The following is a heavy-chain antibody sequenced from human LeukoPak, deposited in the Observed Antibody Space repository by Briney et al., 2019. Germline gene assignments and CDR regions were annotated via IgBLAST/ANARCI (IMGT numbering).Heavy chain of an antibody. V-gene: IGHV3-23*01. J-gene: IGHJ4*02. D-gene: IGHD3-16*02. CDR2: ISGSGGST. CDR3: AKDQFGMITFEGVIDY. CDR1: GFTFSSYA. Sequence: GGSLRLSCAASGFTFSSYAMSWVRQAPGKGLEWVSAISGSGGSTYYADSVKGRFTISRDNSKNTLYLQMNSLRAEDTAVYYCAKDQFGMITFEGVIDYWGQGTLVTVSS.